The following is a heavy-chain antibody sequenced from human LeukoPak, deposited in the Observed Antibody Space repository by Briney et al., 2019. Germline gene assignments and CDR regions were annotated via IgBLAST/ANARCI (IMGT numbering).Heavy chain of an antibody. D-gene: IGHD5-24*01. CDR2: ISDDGNNK. Sequence: GGSLRLSCAASGFTFSSYAMHWVRQAPGKGLEWVAHISDDGNNKYYGDSVKGRFTIPRDNSKNTLYLQMNSLRAEDTAVYYCARDPTKRWLQNYFDDWGQGTLVTVSS. V-gene: IGHV3-30*04. J-gene: IGHJ4*02. CDR3: ARDPTKRWLQNYFDD. CDR1: GFTFSSYA.